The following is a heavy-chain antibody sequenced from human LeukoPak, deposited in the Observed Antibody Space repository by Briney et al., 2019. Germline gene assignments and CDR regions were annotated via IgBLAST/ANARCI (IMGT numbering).Heavy chain of an antibody. CDR3: ARKIDYGDFNDAFDI. Sequence: SQTLSLTCTVSGVSINSGGYYWSWIRHHPGKGLEWMGYIYYSGSTYYNPSLKSRVTISVDTSKNQFSLKLSSVTAADTAVYYCARKIDYGDFNDAFDIWGQGTMVTVSS. D-gene: IGHD4-17*01. CDR1: GVSINSGGYY. J-gene: IGHJ3*02. CDR2: IYYSGST. V-gene: IGHV4-31*03.